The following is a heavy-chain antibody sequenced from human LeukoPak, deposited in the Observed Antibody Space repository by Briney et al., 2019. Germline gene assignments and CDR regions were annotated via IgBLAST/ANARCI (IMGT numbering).Heavy chain of an antibody. J-gene: IGHJ6*04. Sequence: PPGGSLRLSCAASGFTFSSYEMTWVRQAPGKGLEWVSYISSSGSTIYYADSVKGRFTISRDNAKNSLYLQMNSLRAKDTAVYYCARLGYSGYDMGAGAFDIWGKGTTVTVSS. CDR3: ARLGYSGYDMGAGAFDI. V-gene: IGHV3-48*03. D-gene: IGHD5-12*01. CDR2: ISSSGSTI. CDR1: GFTFSSYE.